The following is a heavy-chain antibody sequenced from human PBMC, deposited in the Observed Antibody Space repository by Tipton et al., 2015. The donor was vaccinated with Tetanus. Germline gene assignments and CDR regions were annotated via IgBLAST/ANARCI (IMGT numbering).Heavy chain of an antibody. V-gene: IGHV4-39*01. CDR1: NGSVSSSLYC. J-gene: IGHJ5*02. CDR2: IYYNGNT. CDR3: ARHPYASVNDWFDP. D-gene: IGHD3-16*01. Sequence: LRLSCTVSNGSVSSSLYCWAWVRQSPGRGLEWIGTIYYNGNTYYNPSPKSRVTISVDTSKNQFSLKLTSVTAADTAVYYCARHPYASVNDWFDPWGQGTLVTVSS.